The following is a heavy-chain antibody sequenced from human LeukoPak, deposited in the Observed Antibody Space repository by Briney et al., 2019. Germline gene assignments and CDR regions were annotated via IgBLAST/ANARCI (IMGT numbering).Heavy chain of an antibody. D-gene: IGHD2-21*01. V-gene: IGHV4-34*01. J-gene: IGHJ4*02. CDR3: ARGPYGFDY. CDR1: DGSLSGYY. Sequence: SETLSLTCAVYDGSLSGYYWNWFRQPPGKRLEWIGEINHSGSTNYNPSLKTRVTISSDTSKHHFSLMLRSVPAADTAVYYCARGPYGFDYWGQGTMVTVSS. CDR2: INHSGST.